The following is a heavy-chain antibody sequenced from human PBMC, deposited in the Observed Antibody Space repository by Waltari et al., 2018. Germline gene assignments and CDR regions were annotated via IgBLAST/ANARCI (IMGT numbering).Heavy chain of an antibody. D-gene: IGHD2-2*02. V-gene: IGHV3-30*02. J-gene: IGHJ4*02. Sequence: QVNLVESGGGVVQPGGSLRLSCATSGFTFRNFGMHWVRQAPGQGLEWVALIWFDGSDKFYADSVRGRFTISRDNSARTLYLDMDSLRLDDTAMYYCAKDAFGNTYLDFWGQGTLVTVSS. CDR3: AKDAFGNTYLDF. CDR1: GFTFRNFG. CDR2: IWFDGSDK.